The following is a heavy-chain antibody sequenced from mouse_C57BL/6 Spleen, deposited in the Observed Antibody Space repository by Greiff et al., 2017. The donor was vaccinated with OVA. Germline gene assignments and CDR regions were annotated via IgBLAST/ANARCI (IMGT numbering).Heavy chain of an antibody. J-gene: IGHJ1*03. CDR2: IYPRSGNT. D-gene: IGHD1-1*01. CDR1: GYTFTSYG. Sequence: VQLQESGAELARPGASVKLSCKASGYTFTSYGISWVKQRTGQGLEWIGEIYPRSGNTYYNEKFKGKATLTADQSSSTAYMELRSLTSEDSAVYFCARYYGSSYGYFDVWGTGTTVTVSS. V-gene: IGHV1-81*01. CDR3: ARYYGSSYGYFDV.